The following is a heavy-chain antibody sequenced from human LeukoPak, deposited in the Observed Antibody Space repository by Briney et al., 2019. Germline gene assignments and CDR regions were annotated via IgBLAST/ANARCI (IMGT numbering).Heavy chain of an antibody. CDR2: IIPILGIA. J-gene: IGHJ6*02. Sequence: ASVKVPCKASGGTFSSSAISWVRQAPGQGLEWMGRIIPILGIANYAQKFQGRVTITADKSTSTAYMELSSLRSEDTAVYYCARGVVGYCSSTSCPYYYYGMDVWGQGTTVTVSS. CDR1: GGTFSSSA. D-gene: IGHD2-2*01. V-gene: IGHV1-69*04. CDR3: ARGVVGYCSSTSCPYYYYGMDV.